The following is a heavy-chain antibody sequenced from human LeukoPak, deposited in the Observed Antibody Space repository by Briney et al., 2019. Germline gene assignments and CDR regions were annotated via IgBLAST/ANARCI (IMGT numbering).Heavy chain of an antibody. CDR3: ARLWDRSSSLNY. D-gene: IGHD6-6*01. J-gene: IGHJ4*02. Sequence: SDPQSLTCAVSGPSISTKYWSWIRQPAGNGLEWIGHIHASEITNYNTSRRSRFTMSLNTSKNQFSLNLNSMTAADTAVYYGARLWDRSSSLNYWGEGTLVTVSS. CDR2: IHASEIT. V-gene: IGHV4-4*07. CDR1: GPSISTKY.